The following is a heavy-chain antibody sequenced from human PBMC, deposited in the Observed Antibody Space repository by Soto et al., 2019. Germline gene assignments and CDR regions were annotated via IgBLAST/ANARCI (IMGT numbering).Heavy chain of an antibody. Sequence: GGSLRLSCAASGFTFSSYAMSWVRQAPGKGLEWVSAISGSGGSTYYADSVKGRFTISRDNSKNTLYLQMNSLRAEDTAVYYCAKQYGYGPVGYYYGMDVWGQGTTVTVSS. D-gene: IGHD5-18*01. J-gene: IGHJ6*02. CDR1: GFTFSSYA. CDR2: ISGSGGST. V-gene: IGHV3-23*01. CDR3: AKQYGYGPVGYYYGMDV.